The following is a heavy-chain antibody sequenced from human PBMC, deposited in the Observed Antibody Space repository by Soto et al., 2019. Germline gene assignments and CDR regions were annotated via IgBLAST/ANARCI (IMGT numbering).Heavy chain of an antibody. CDR2: RYYSGTA. CDR3: ARLSVADWFDP. J-gene: IGHJ5*02. V-gene: IGHV4-59*01. CDR1: GGSISSDY. D-gene: IGHD2-15*01. Sequence: QVHLQESGPGLVKPSETLSLTCTVSGGSISSDYWTWVRQPPGKGLEWIGYRYYSGTAKYNSSLKSRVTISVHTSKNQFYLKLSSVTVADTAVYYCARLSVADWFDPWGQGIQVTVSS.